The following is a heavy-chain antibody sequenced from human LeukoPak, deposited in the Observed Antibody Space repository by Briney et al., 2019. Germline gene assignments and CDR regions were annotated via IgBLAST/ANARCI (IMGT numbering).Heavy chain of an antibody. CDR3: ARRGTSCSGGSCYSKYLDY. CDR2: IYPGDSDT. V-gene: IGHV5-51*01. Sequence: GESLKISCKTSGYSFTNYWIAWVRQMPGKGLEWMGIIYPGDSDTKYSPSFQGQVTISADKSITTAYLQWSSLKASDTAMYYCARRGTSCSGGSCYSKYLDYWGQGSLVIVSS. CDR1: GYSFTNYW. J-gene: IGHJ4*02. D-gene: IGHD2-15*01.